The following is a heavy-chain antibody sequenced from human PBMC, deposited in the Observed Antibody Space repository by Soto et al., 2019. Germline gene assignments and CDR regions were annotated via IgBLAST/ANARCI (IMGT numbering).Heavy chain of an antibody. D-gene: IGHD2-2*01. Sequence: QVQLVQSGAEVKKPGSSVKVSCKASGGTFSSYAISWVRQAPGQGLEWMGGIIPIFGTANYAQKFQGRVTTTADESTSTAYMELSSLRSEDTAVYYCARGAAGYCSSTSCYSSGMDVWGQGTTVTVSS. V-gene: IGHV1-69*01. CDR3: ARGAAGYCSSTSCYSSGMDV. CDR2: IIPIFGTA. CDR1: GGTFSSYA. J-gene: IGHJ6*02.